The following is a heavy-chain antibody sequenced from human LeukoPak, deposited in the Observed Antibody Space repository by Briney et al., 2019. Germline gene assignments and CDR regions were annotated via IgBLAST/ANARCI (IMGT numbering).Heavy chain of an antibody. CDR2: INPNSGGT. CDR3: ARVAQSYSSTWYECAFDI. J-gene: IGHJ3*02. D-gene: IGHD6-13*01. Sequence: ASVKVSCTASGYTSTDYYIHWVRQAPGQGLEWMGWINPNSGGTNYAQKFQGRVTMTRDTSISTAYMEVNRLTSDDTAVYYCARVAQSYSSTWYECAFDIWGQGTKVTVSS. V-gene: IGHV1-2*02. CDR1: GYTSTDYY.